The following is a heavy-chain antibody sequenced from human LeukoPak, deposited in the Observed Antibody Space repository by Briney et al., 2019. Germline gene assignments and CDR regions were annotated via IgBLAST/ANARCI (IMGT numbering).Heavy chain of an antibody. CDR2: IKSKTDGGTI. CDR1: GFTFSNAW. Sequence: GGSLRLSCAASGFTFSNAWMSWVRQAPGKGLEWVARIKSKTDGGTIDYAAPVKGRFTISRDDSKSTLSLQMNSLKTEDTAVYYCTTEGYCSGGNCYSFDYWGQGTLVTVSS. D-gene: IGHD2-15*01. J-gene: IGHJ4*02. CDR3: TTEGYCSGGNCYSFDY. V-gene: IGHV3-15*01.